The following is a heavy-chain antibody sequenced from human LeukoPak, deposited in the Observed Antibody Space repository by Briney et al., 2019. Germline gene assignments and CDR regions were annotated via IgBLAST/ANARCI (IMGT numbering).Heavy chain of an antibody. V-gene: IGHV3-74*01. Sequence: PGGSLRLSCAVSGFTFSSHWMRWVRQAPGKGLVWVSRINNGGSDIKYADSVKGRFTMSRDNAQNTLYLQMNSLRAEGTAVYYCAGGNVGPDYWGQGTLVTVSS. J-gene: IGHJ4*02. D-gene: IGHD1-1*01. CDR1: GFTFSSHW. CDR2: INNGGSDI. CDR3: AGGNVGPDY.